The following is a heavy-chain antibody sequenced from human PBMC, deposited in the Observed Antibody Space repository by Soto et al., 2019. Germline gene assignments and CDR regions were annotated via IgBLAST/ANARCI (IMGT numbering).Heavy chain of an antibody. CDR2: IYYSGST. D-gene: IGHD6-13*01. V-gene: IGHV4-61*08. CDR3: ARLPTLLRIAAAAPFDP. CDR1: GGSISSGGYY. Sequence: PSETLSLTCTVSGGSISSGGYYWSWIRQPPGKGLEWIGYIYYSGSTNYNPSLKSRVTISVDTSKNQFSLKLSSVTAADTAVYYCARLPTLLRIAAAAPFDPWGQGTLVTVSS. J-gene: IGHJ5*02.